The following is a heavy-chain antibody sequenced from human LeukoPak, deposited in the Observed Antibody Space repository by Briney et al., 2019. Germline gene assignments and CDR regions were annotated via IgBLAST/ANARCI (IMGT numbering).Heavy chain of an antibody. CDR2: INHSGST. V-gene: IGHV4-34*01. CDR3: ARDGGGSGYPYYYYYGIDV. CDR1: GGSFSGYY. Sequence: SETLSLTCAVYGGSFSGYYWSWIRQPPGKGLEWIGEINHSGSTNYNPSLKSRVTISIDTSKNQFPLKLSSVSPADTAAYYSARDGGGSGYPYYYYYGIDVWGQGTTVTVSS. J-gene: IGHJ6*02. D-gene: IGHD3-22*01.